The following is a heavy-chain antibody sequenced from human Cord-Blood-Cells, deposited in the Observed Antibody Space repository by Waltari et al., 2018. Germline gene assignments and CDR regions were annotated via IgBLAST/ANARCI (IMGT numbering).Heavy chain of an antibody. Sequence: EVQLLESGGGLVQPGGSLRLSCAASGLTFSRYALSWVRQAPGKGLEWVSAISGSGGSTYYADSVKGRFTISRDNSKNTLYLQMNSLRAEDTAVYYCAKTYSSSWYMDWGQGTLVTVSS. CDR2: ISGSGGST. J-gene: IGHJ1*01. CDR3: AKTYSSSWYMD. CDR1: GLTFSRYA. D-gene: IGHD6-13*01. V-gene: IGHV3-23*01.